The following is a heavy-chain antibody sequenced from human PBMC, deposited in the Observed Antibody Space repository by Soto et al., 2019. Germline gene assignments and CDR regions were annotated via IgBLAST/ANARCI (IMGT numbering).Heavy chain of an antibody. CDR2: INPNSGGT. Sequence: ASVKVSCKASGYTFTCYYMHWVRQAPGQGLEWMGWINPNSGGTNYAQKFQGWVTMTRDTSISTAYMELSRLRSDDTAVYYCARVPGYSSSWNDAFDIWGQGTMVTVSS. CDR1: GYTFTCYY. D-gene: IGHD6-13*01. CDR3: ARVPGYSSSWNDAFDI. V-gene: IGHV1-2*04. J-gene: IGHJ3*02.